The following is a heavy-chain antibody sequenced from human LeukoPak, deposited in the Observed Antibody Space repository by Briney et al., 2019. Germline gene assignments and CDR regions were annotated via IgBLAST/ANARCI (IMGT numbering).Heavy chain of an antibody. CDR3: ARGLSTVNSQAFDY. D-gene: IGHD2/OR15-2a*01. V-gene: IGHV3-7*01. Sequence: GGSLRLSCVASGFNFNMFWMSWVRQAPGKGLEWVTNIKQDASAKFYVGSVRGRFDISRDNARKSVFLQMNSLRAEDTAVYYCARGLSTVNSQAFDYWGQGTLVTVSS. CDR2: IKQDASAK. CDR1: GFNFNMFW. J-gene: IGHJ4*02.